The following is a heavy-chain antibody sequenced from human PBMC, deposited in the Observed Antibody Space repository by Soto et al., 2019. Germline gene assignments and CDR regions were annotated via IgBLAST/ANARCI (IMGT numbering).Heavy chain of an antibody. D-gene: IGHD5-18*01. V-gene: IGHV4-31*03. CDR3: ARIDGYSYEY. CDR2: IYHSGST. J-gene: IGHJ4*02. CDR1: GGSISSGGYY. Sequence: SETLSLTCTVSGGSISSGGYYWSWIRQHPGKGLEWIGYIYHSGSTYYNPSLKSRVTISVDTSKNQFSLKLSSVTAADTAVYYCARIDGYSYEYWGQGTLVTVSS.